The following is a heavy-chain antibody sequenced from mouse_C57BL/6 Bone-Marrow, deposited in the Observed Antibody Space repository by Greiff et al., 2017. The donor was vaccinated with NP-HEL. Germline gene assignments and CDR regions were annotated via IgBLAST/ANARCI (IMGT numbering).Heavy chain of an antibody. Sequence: QVQLQQSGAELVRPGTSVKMSCKASGYTFTNYWIGWAKQRPGHGLEWIGDIYPGGGYTNYNEKFKGKATLTADKSSSTAYMQFSSLTSEDSAIYDCARSNDGYFDYWGQGTTLTVSS. CDR2: IYPGGGYT. CDR1: GYTFTNYW. V-gene: IGHV1-63*01. J-gene: IGHJ2*01. CDR3: ARSNDGYFDY. D-gene: IGHD2-3*01.